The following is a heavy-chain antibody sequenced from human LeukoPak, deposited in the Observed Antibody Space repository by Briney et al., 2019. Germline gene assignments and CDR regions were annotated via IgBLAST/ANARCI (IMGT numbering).Heavy chain of an antibody. V-gene: IGHV3-33*08. CDR1: GFSISKYL. Sequence: PGGSLRLFCGASGFSISKYLVERGRQGPGQGVGGGGVIWYDGSNKYYADSVKGRFTISRDNSKNTLYLQMNSLRAEDTAVYYCARAYTEEDAYYYYGMDVWGQGTTVTVSS. CDR2: IWYDGSNK. J-gene: IGHJ6*02. D-gene: IGHD3-16*01. CDR3: ARAYTEEDAYYYYGMDV.